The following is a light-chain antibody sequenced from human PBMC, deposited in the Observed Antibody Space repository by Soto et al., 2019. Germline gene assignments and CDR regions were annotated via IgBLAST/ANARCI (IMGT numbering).Light chain of an antibody. CDR3: TSYSCGISHVV. Sequence: QSALTQPASVSGSPGQSITLSCTGTSSDIGGYDYVSWYQRHPGKAPKLIIYDVNNRPSGVSNRFSGSKSGNTASLTISGLQAEDEADYYCTSYSCGISHVVFGGGTKLTVL. CDR2: DVN. J-gene: IGLJ2*01. CDR1: SSDIGGYDY. V-gene: IGLV2-14*01.